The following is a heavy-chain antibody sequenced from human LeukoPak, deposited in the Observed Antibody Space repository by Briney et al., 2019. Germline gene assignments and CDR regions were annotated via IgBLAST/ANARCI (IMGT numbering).Heavy chain of an antibody. J-gene: IGHJ4*02. V-gene: IGHV6-1*01. CDR1: GDSVSSSSVA. D-gene: IGHD3-10*02. CDR2: TYYRSKWYN. CDR3: ARARYYVDSTRVYGFVFDH. Sequence: SQTLSLTCALSGDSVSSSSVAWNWIRQSPSRGLEWLGRTYYRSKWYNDYAVSVKSRITINPDTSKNQFSLQLNSVTPEDTAVFYCARARYYVDSTRVYGFVFDHWGQGTLVTVSS.